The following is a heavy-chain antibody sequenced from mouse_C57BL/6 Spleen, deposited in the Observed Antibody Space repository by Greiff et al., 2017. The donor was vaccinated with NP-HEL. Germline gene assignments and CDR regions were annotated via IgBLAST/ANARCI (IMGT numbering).Heavy chain of an antibody. V-gene: IGHV1-42*01. CDR1: GYSFTGYY. CDR3: ARDSGSYFDY. J-gene: IGHJ2*01. CDR2: INPSTGGT. D-gene: IGHD3-2*02. Sequence: EVKLQESGPELVKPGASVKISCKASGYSFTGYYMNWVKQSPEKSLEWIGEINPSTGGTTYNQKFKAKATLTVDKSSSTAYMQLKSLTSEDSAVYYCARDSGSYFDYWGQGTTLTVSS.